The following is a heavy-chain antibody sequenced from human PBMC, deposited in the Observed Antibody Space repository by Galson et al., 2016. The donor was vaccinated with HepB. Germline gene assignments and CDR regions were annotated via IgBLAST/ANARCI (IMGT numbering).Heavy chain of an antibody. Sequence: SLRLSCAASGFSFDIYAMSWVRQAPGKGLEWVSSISGGGGDKCYADSVKGRFTISRDNSKNRLYLQMNRLGVEDTAVYYCAKDRTVAPGNVCWFDPWGQGTLVTVSS. CDR2: ISGGGGDK. CDR3: AKDRTVAPGNVCWFDP. V-gene: IGHV3-23*01. D-gene: IGHD1-1*01. CDR1: GFSFDIYA. J-gene: IGHJ5*02.